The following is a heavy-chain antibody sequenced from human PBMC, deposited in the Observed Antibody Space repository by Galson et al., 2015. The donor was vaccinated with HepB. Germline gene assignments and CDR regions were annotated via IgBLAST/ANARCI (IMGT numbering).Heavy chain of an antibody. CDR1: GYTFTSYD. CDR2: MNPNSGDT. J-gene: IGHJ4*02. Sequence: SVKVSCKASGYTFTSYDINWVRQATGQGLEWMGWMNPNSGDTGYTQKFQGRVTMTRNTSISTAYMELSSLRSEDTAVYYCLRGDDFSNYVSDYWGQGTLVTVSS. D-gene: IGHD4-11*01. V-gene: IGHV1-8*01. CDR3: LRGDDFSNYVSDY.